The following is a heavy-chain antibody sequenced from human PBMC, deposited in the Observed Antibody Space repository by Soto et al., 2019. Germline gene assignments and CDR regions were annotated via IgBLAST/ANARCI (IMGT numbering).Heavy chain of an antibody. V-gene: IGHV3-23*01. CDR2: ISGSGGST. J-gene: IGHJ5*02. Sequence: GGSLGLSCAASGVTFSSYAMSWVGQAPGKGLEWVSAISGSGGSTYYADSVKGRFTISRDNSKNTLYLQMNSLRAEDTAVYYCTKVQPWITRTNSCTDPSGQAPLVTVSS. CDR3: TKVQPWITRTNSCTDP. CDR1: GVTFSSYA. D-gene: IGHD2-2*01.